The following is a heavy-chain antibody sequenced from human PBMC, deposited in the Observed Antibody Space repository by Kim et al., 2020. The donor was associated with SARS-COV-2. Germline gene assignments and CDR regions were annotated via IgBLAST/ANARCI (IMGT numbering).Heavy chain of an antibody. CDR1: GFTFSSYA. CDR3: AKDPLLNPRKEYSGYDDGGDFDY. J-gene: IGHJ4*02. D-gene: IGHD5-12*01. CDR2: ISGSGGST. Sequence: GGSLRLSCAASGFTFSSYAMSWVRQAPGKGLEWVSAISGSGGSTYYADSVKGRFTISRDNSKNTLYLQMNSLRAEDTAVYYCAKDPLLNPRKEYSGYDDGGDFDYWGQGTLVTVSS. V-gene: IGHV3-23*01.